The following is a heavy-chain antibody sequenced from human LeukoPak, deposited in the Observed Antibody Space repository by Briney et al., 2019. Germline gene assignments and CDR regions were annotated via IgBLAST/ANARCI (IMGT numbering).Heavy chain of an antibody. CDR2: IYTGGDT. CDR3: AGGQMFTSGGFDD. V-gene: IGHV3-53*01. CDR1: GFSVSNKY. J-gene: IGHJ4*02. Sequence: GSLRLSCAASGFSVSNKYMSWVRQAPGKGLEWVSVIYTGGDTYYADSVRGRFTISRDNSKNTVNLQMNRLRAEDTALYYCAGGQMFTSGGFDDWGQGTLVTVSS. D-gene: IGHD6-19*01.